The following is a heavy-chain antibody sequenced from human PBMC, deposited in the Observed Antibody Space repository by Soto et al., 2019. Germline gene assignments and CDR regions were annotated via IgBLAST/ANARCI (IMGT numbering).Heavy chain of an antibody. CDR3: ATAISSPFSNFDY. CDR2: IKEDASEE. Sequence: EVQLMQSGGDLVQPGGSLRLSCVASGFTFSTYWMTWVRQAPGMGLEWVAGIKEDASEELYVDSVKGRFSVSRDNAKNSLYLQLNSLSAEDTAVYYCATAISSPFSNFDYWGQGSLVTVSS. D-gene: IGHD2-2*01. J-gene: IGHJ4*02. CDR1: GFTFSTYW. V-gene: IGHV3-7*01.